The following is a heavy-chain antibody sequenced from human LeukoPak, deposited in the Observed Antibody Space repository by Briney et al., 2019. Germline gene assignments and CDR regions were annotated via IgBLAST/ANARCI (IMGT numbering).Heavy chain of an antibody. V-gene: IGHV3-9*01. J-gene: IGHJ5*02. CDR2: ISWNSGSI. CDR1: GFTFDDYA. D-gene: IGHD6-13*01. Sequence: PGGSLRLSCAASGFTFDDYAMHWVRQAPGKGLEWVSGISWNSGSIGYADSVKGRFTISRDNAKNSLYLQMNSLRTEDTALYYCAKDRSSSWYFYNWFDPWGQGTLVTVSS. CDR3: AKDRSSSWYFYNWFDP.